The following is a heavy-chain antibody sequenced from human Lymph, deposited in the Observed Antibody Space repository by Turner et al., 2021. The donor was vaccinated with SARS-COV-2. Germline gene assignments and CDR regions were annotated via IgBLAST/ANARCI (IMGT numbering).Heavy chain of an antibody. CDR1: GFTFSSYA. Sequence: EVQVLESGGGLVQPGGSLRLSCAASGFTFSSYAMSWVRQAQGKGLEWVSTISTSGGSTYYADSVKGRFTISRDNSKNTLFLQMNSLRAGDTAVYYCAKDPNWYVLSAVDYWGQGTLVTVSS. V-gene: IGHV3-23*01. D-gene: IGHD1-1*01. CDR2: ISTSGGST. CDR3: AKDPNWYVLSAVDY. J-gene: IGHJ4*02.